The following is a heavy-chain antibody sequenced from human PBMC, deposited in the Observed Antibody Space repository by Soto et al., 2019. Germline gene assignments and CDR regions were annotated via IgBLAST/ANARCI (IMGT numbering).Heavy chain of an antibody. V-gene: IGHV3-15*01. CDR1: GFTFTYAW. D-gene: IGHD4-17*01. CDR2: IKSKTDGGTT. CDR3: THDYGDYRYYFDD. J-gene: IGHJ4*02. Sequence: EVQLVESGGGLVKPGGSLRLSCAASGFTFTYAWMSWVRQAPGKGPEWVGGIKSKTDGGTTDYAAPVKGRFTISRDDSKNTLYLQMNSLKIEDTAVYYCTHDYGDYRYYFDDWGPGILVTVSS.